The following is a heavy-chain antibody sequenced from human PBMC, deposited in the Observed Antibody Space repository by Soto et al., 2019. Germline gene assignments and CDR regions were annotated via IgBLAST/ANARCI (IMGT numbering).Heavy chain of an antibody. J-gene: IGHJ4*02. V-gene: IGHV3-7*03. CDR1: GFSLRDYW. CDR2: VNPDGTEK. D-gene: IGHD2-8*01. CDR3: AKGSYCTNGICYNY. Sequence: EVQLVESGGDLVQPGGSLRLSCAASGFSLRDYWMSWVRQAPGKGLEWVANVNPDGTEKNYVDSVKGRFTISRDNSKNTLYLQMNSLRAEDTAVYYCAKGSYCTNGICYNYWGQGTLVTVSS.